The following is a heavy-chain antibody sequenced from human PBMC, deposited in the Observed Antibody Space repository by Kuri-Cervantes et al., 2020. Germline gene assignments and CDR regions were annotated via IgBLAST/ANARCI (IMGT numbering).Heavy chain of an antibody. J-gene: IGHJ4*02. CDR1: GGSISSYY. V-gene: IGHV4-59*01. Sequence: SETLSLTCTVSGGSISSYYWSWIRQPPGKGLEWIGYIYYSGSTNYNPSLKSRVTISVDTSKNQFSLKLSSVTAADTAVYYCARTSHYSFDYWGQGTLVTVSS. CDR3: ARTSHYSFDY. CDR2: IYYSGST.